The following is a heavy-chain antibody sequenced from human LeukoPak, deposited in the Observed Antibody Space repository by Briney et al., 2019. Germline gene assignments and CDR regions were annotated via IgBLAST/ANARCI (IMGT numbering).Heavy chain of an antibody. CDR3: ARSDGYGLVGI. V-gene: IGHV3-73*01. D-gene: IGHD3-10*01. Sequence: GGSLKLSCAASGFTFSGSAMHWVRQASGKGLEWVGRIRSKADNYATAYAASVKGRFIIYRDDSKNTAYLLMNSLKNEDTAVYYCARSDGYGLVGIWGQGTMVTVSS. CDR1: GFTFSGSA. J-gene: IGHJ3*02. CDR2: IRSKADNYAT.